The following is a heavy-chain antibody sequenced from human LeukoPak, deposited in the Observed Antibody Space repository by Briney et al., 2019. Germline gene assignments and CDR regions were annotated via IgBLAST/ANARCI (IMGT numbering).Heavy chain of an antibody. J-gene: IGHJ5*02. CDR3: ARGRGIVPAATKRYNWFDP. CDR1: GYNFNGYY. D-gene: IGHD2-2*01. Sequence: GASVEVFCKASGYNFNGYYMHWVRQAAGQGLEWMGWINPNSGGTNYAQEFQGRVTMTRDTSISTAYMELSRLRSDDTAVYYCARGRGIVPAATKRYNWFDPWGQGTLVTVSS. V-gene: IGHV1-2*02. CDR2: INPNSGGT.